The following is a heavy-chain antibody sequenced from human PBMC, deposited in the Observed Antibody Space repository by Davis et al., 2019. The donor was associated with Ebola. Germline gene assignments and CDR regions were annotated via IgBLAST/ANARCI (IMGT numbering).Heavy chain of an antibody. V-gene: IGHV3-23*01. J-gene: IGHJ4*02. D-gene: IGHD2-15*01. CDR2: ISGSGSST. Sequence: GESLKISCAASGFTFSSYAMSWVRQAPGKGLEWVSAISGSGSSTYYADSVKGRFTISRDNSKNTLYLQMNSLRAEDTAVYYCAKDRDIVVVVAATPGGNFDYWGQGTLVTVSS. CDR1: GFTFSSYA. CDR3: AKDRDIVVVVAATPGGNFDY.